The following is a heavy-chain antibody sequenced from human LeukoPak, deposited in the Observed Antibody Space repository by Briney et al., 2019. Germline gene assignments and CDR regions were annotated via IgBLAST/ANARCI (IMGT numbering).Heavy chain of an antibody. CDR1: GYTLTELS. CDR2: FDPEDGET. CDR3: ATAPLYSSSSATDWFDP. J-gene: IGHJ5*02. D-gene: IGHD6-6*01. V-gene: IGHV1-24*01. Sequence: ASVKVSCKVSGYTLTELSMHWVRQAPGKGLEWMGGFDPEDGETIYAQKFQGRVTMTEDTSTDTAYMELSSLRSEDTAVYYCATAPLYSSSSATDWFDPWGQGTLVTVSS.